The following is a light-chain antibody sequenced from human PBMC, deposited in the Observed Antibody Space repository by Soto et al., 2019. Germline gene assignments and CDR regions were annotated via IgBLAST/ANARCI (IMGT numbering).Light chain of an antibody. J-gene: IGKJ2*01. V-gene: IGKV1-5*01. CDR1: QGLSPG. Sequence: DFKLTQSPPPGSDPVGDEATTTGRAIQGLSPGLAWYQQKPGKAPKLLIYDASTLESGVPSGFSGSGSGTEFTLTISSLQPDDFATYYCQQYNSYPSTFGQGTKLEIK. CDR2: DAS. CDR3: QQYNSYPST.